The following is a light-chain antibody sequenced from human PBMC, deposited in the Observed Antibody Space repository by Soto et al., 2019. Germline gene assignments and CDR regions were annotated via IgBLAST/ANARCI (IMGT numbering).Light chain of an antibody. CDR2: YDS. Sequence: SYELTQPPSVSVAPGKTARITCGGNNIGSKSVHWYQQKPGQAPVLVIYYDSDRPSGIPERFSGSKSGNTATLTISRVEAGDEADYYCQVWDSSSDPRGVFGTGTKLTVL. CDR3: QVWDSSSDPRGV. CDR1: NIGSKS. V-gene: IGLV3-21*04. J-gene: IGLJ1*01.